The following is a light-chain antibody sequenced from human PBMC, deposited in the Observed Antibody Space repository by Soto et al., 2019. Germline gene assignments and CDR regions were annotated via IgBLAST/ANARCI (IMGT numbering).Light chain of an antibody. J-gene: IGKJ2*01. CDR2: GAS. V-gene: IGKV3-15*01. CDR1: QGVGST. Sequence: EIVMTQSPATLSVSPGERATLSCRASQGVGSTLAWYQQKPGQTPRLLIYGASTRATGIPARFSGSGSGTEFTLTINSLQSEDFAVYYCQQYNNWPPNTFGQGTKLEIK. CDR3: QQYNNWPPNT.